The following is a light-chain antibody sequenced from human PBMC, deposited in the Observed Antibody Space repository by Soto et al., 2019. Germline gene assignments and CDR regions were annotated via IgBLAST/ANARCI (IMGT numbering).Light chain of an antibody. CDR1: SSNIRNNY. CDR3: GTWDSSLSAFV. V-gene: IGLV1-51*01. Sequence: QSVLTQPPSVSAAPGQKVTISCSGSSSNIRNNYVSWYQQLPGTAPKLLICDDNKRPSGIPDRFSGSKSGTSATLGITGLQTGDEADYYCGTWDSSLSAFVFGTGTKVTVL. CDR2: DDN. J-gene: IGLJ1*01.